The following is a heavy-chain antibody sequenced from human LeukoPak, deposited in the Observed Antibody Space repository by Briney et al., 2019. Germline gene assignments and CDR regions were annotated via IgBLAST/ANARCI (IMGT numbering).Heavy chain of an antibody. CDR1: GCSFSDFY. CDR3: ARDYSDGYNRRDAFDI. CDR2: INPKSGAT. V-gene: IGHV1-2*02. J-gene: IGHJ3*02. Sequence: ASVRVSCKASGCSFSDFYIHWVRQAPGQGLEWMGWINPKSGATTYAERFRGRVTMTRDTSFNTVYLELTSLYSDDTAVFYCARDYSDGYNRRDAFDIWGQGTTLIVSS. D-gene: IGHD5-18*01.